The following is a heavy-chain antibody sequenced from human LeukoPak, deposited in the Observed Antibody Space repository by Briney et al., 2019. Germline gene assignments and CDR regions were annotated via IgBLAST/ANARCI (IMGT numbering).Heavy chain of an antibody. V-gene: IGHV7-4-1*02. J-gene: IGHJ5*02. CDR3: ARGRRLVVVAANGFNWFDP. CDR2: INTNTGNP. D-gene: IGHD2-15*01. CDR1: GYTFTSYA. Sequence: GASVKVSCKASGYTFTSYAMNWVRQAPGQGLEWMGWINTNTGNPTDAQGFTGRFVFSLDTSVSTAYLQISSLKAEDTAVYYCARGRRLVVVAANGFNWFDPWGQGTLVTVSS.